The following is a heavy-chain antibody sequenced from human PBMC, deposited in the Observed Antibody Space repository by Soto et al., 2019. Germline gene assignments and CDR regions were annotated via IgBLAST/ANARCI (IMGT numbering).Heavy chain of an antibody. CDR2: IYYSGST. CDR3: AREGDGYNPDY. J-gene: IGHJ4*02. V-gene: IGHV4-59*01. CDR1: GGSISSYY. Sequence: PSETLSLTCTVSGGSISSYYWSWIRQPPGKGLEWIGYIYYSGSTNYNPSLKSRVTISVDTSKNQLSLKLSSVTAADTAVYYWAREGDGYNPDYWGQGTLVTVSS. D-gene: IGHD5-12*01.